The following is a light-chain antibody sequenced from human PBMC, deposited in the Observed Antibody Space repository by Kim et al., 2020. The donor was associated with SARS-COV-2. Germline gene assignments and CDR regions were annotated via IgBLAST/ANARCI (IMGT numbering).Light chain of an antibody. CDR2: AAS. CDR1: QDISNY. V-gene: IGKV1-27*01. Sequence: DIQMTQSPSSLSASVGDRVTITCRASQDISNYLAWYQQKPGKVPTLLIYAASALQSGVPSRFSGSGSGTDFTLTISSLQPEDVATYYCQEYNSAPLTFGPGTKVDIK. CDR3: QEYNSAPLT. J-gene: IGKJ3*01.